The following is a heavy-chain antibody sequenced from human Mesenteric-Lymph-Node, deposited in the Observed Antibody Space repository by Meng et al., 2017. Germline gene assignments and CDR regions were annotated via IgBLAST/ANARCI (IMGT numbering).Heavy chain of an antibody. CDR3: ARDSRIVGATTLGY. CDR1: GGTFSSYA. CDR2: IIPIFGTA. Sequence: GQLVQSGAEVKKPGSSVKVSCKASGGTFSSYAISWVRQAPGQGLEWMGGIIPIFGTANYAQKFQGRVTMTTDTSTSTAYMELRSLRSDDTAVYYCARDSRIVGATTLGYWGQGTLVTVSS. V-gene: IGHV1-69*06. J-gene: IGHJ4*02. D-gene: IGHD1-26*01.